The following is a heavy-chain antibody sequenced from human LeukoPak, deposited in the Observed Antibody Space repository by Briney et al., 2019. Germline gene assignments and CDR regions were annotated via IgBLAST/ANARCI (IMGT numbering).Heavy chain of an antibody. CDR2: IHYTGST. D-gene: IGHD1-26*01. V-gene: IGHV4-34*01. J-gene: IGHJ4*02. CDR1: GGSFSGYY. CDR3: SRHPSGSSFDY. Sequence: SETQSLTCAVYGGSFSGYYWSRIRQPPRKGLEWIGTIHYTGSTYYTPSLKSRVTVSVDTSNNQFSLKVSSVTAADTAVYYCSRHPSGSSFDYWGQGTLVAVSS.